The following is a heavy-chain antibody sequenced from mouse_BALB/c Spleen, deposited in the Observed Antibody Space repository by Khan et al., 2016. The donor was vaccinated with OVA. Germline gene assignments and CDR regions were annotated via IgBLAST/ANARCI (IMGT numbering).Heavy chain of an antibody. J-gene: IGHJ2*01. CDR3: ARGNWQSYYFDY. CDR1: GYTFTNYV. D-gene: IGHD4-1*01. Sequence: EVQLVESGPELVKPGASVKMSCKASGYTFTNYVLHWVKQKPGQGLEWIGYINPYNGGTKYNEKFKGKATLASDKSSITAYMELNSLTSEGSAVYYCARGNWQSYYFDYWGQGTTLTLSS. CDR2: INPYNGGT. V-gene: IGHV1S136*01.